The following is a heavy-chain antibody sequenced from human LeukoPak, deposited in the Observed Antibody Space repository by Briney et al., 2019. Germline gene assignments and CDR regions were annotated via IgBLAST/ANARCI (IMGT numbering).Heavy chain of an antibody. CDR2: ISGSGNSV. Sequence: GGSLRLSCAASGYTFSSYEMHWVRQAPGKGLEGFAYISGSGNSVYYADSVKGRFTISRDNAKNSLFLQMNSLRADDTAVYYCARYTNGYSTFFDYWGQGTLVTVSS. CDR3: ARYTNGYSTFFDY. D-gene: IGHD6-13*01. V-gene: IGHV3-48*03. J-gene: IGHJ4*02. CDR1: GYTFSSYE.